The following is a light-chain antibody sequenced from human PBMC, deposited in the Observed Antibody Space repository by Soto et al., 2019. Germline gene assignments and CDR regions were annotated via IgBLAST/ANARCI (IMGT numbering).Light chain of an antibody. CDR2: GAS. V-gene: IGKV3-20*01. Sequence: EIVLTQSPGTLSLSPGEGLTLSCRASQSVSSSYLAWYQHKPGQAPRLLIYGASTRATGIPDRFSGSGSGTDFTLTISRLEPEDFAVYYCQQYGRSSFTVGPGTKVDIK. CDR1: QSVSSSY. CDR3: QQYGRSSFT. J-gene: IGKJ3*01.